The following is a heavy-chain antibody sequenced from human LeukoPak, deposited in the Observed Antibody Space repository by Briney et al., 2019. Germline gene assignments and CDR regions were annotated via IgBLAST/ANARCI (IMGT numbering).Heavy chain of an antibody. V-gene: IGHV4-59*08. CDR3: ARLSRDAYSYDACEI. J-gene: IGHJ3*02. CDR2: IYYRGNT. D-gene: IGHD5-24*01. CDR1: GGSISTSY. Sequence: PSETLSLTCTVSGGSISTSYWSWSRQPPGKGLEWIGYIYYRGNTNYNPSLQGRVSISVDTSKNQFSLKLTSVTAADTAVYYCARLSRDAYSYDACEIWGQGTMVTVSS.